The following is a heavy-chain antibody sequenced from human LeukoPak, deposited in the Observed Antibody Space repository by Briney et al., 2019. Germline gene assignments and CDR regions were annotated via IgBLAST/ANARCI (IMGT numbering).Heavy chain of an antibody. CDR1: GGSISSSSYY. D-gene: IGHD2-2*01. Sequence: PSETLSLTCTVSGGSISSSSYYWGWIRQPPGKGLEWIGSIYYSGSTYYNPSLKSRVTISVDTSKNQFSLKLSSVTAADTAVYYCARGVPSDYWGQGTLVTVSS. CDR3: ARGVPSDY. J-gene: IGHJ4*02. CDR2: IYYSGST. V-gene: IGHV4-39*01.